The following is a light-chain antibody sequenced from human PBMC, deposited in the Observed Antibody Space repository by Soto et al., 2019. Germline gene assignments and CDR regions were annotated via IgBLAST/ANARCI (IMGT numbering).Light chain of an antibody. CDR3: QQRSNWPPIFT. CDR2: DAS. J-gene: IGKJ3*01. Sequence: EIVLTQSPATLSLSPGERATLSCRASQSVSSYLAWYQQKPGQAPRLLIYDASNRATGIPARFSGSGSGTDLNLTISSREPEDFAVDYCQQRSNWPPIFTFGPGTKVDIK. V-gene: IGKV3-11*01. CDR1: QSVSSY.